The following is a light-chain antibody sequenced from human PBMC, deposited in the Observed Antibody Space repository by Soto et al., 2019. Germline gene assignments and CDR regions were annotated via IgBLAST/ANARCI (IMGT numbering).Light chain of an antibody. Sequence: DIQMTQTPSSLSASVGDRVTITCRASQSISSDLNWYQQKPGKAPKVLIYAASTLQSGVPSRFSGSGSGTDFTLKISRVEAEDVGIYYCMQALQARTFGQRSNVDVK. J-gene: IGKJ1*01. CDR2: AAS. CDR3: MQALQART. V-gene: IGKV1-39*01. CDR1: QSISSD.